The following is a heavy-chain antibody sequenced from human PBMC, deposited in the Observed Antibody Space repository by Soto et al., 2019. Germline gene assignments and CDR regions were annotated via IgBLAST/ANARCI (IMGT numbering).Heavy chain of an antibody. Sequence: GGSLRLSCAASGFTFSSYAMSWVRQAPGKGLEWVSRINSDGSSTSYADSVKGRFTISRDNAKNTLYLQMNSLRAEDTAVYYCARAEILWILEWLTNYYYMDVWGKGTTVTVSS. CDR1: GFTFSSYA. J-gene: IGHJ6*03. CDR3: ARAEILWILEWLTNYYYMDV. V-gene: IGHV3-74*01. CDR2: INSDGSST. D-gene: IGHD3-3*01.